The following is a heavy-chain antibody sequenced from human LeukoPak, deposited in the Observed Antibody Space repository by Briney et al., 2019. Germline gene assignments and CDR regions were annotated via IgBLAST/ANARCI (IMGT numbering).Heavy chain of an antibody. CDR1: GGSFSGYY. J-gene: IGHJ4*02. D-gene: IGHD3-22*01. V-gene: IGHV4-34*01. CDR2: INHSGST. Sequence: SETLSLTCAVYGGSFSGYYWSWIRQPPGKGLEWIGEINHSGSTNYNPSLKSRVTISVDTSKNQFSLKLSSVTAADTAVYYCARDQPTYYYDSSGYYRGYYFDYWGQGTLVTVSS. CDR3: ARDQPTYYYDSSGYYRGYYFDY.